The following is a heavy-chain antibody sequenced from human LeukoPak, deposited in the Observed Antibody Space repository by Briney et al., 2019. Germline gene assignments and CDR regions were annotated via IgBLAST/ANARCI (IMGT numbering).Heavy chain of an antibody. V-gene: IGHV4-34*01. Sequence: SETLSLTCAVYGGSFSGYYWSWIRQPPGKGLEWIGEINHSGSTNYNPSLKSRVTISVDTSNEQFSLKLTSVTAADTAVYYCASAAGLDDYWGQGTLVTVSS. CDR1: GGSFSGYY. D-gene: IGHD3/OR15-3a*01. CDR3: ASAAGLDDY. CDR2: INHSGST. J-gene: IGHJ4*02.